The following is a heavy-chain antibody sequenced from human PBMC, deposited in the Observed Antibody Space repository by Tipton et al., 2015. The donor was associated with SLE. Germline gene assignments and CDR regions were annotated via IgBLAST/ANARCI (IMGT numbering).Heavy chain of an antibody. J-gene: IGHJ6*03. D-gene: IGHD1-7*01. CDR3: ARAWTGTDDYYHYMDV. CDR2: INQSGST. V-gene: IGHV4-61*01. Sequence: TLSLTCTVSGGSISSGSYYWSWIRQPPGKGLEWIGEINQSGSTNYNPSLKSRVTISVDASKNQFSLKVSSVTAADTAVYYCARAWTGTDDYYHYMDVWGKVTTVTVSS. CDR1: GGSISSGSYY.